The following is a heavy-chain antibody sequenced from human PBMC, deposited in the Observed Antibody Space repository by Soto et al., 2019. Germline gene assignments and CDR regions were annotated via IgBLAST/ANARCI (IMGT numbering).Heavy chain of an antibody. Sequence: GESLKISCKGSGYTFTDYWIGWVRQLPGKGLEWMGIIYPGDSDTRYSPSFQGQVTTTADKSTSTAYLQWNTLKASDTAMYYCARPYSGGPNDPFDVWGQGTIVTVSS. CDR2: IYPGDSDT. D-gene: IGHD1-26*01. J-gene: IGHJ3*01. CDR1: GYTFTDYW. CDR3: ARPYSGGPNDPFDV. V-gene: IGHV5-51*01.